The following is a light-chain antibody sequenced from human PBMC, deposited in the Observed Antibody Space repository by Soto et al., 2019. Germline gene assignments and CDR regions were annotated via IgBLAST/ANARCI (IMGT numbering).Light chain of an antibody. V-gene: IGKV1-5*03. CDR1: QHINTW. Sequence: DIQMTQSPYTLSASVGDRVTITCRARQHINTWLAWYQQKPGTAPKLLIHNASSLESGVPPRFSGSASGTEFTLTIGSLQPDDFATYYCHQYDTYPWTFGQGTKVEVK. CDR3: HQYDTYPWT. J-gene: IGKJ1*01. CDR2: NAS.